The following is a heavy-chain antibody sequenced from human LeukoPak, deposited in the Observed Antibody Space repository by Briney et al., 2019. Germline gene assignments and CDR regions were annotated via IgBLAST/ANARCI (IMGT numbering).Heavy chain of an antibody. CDR1: GGSISSYY. D-gene: IGHD3-10*01. V-gene: IGHV4-59*01. J-gene: IGHJ4*02. Sequence: SETLSLTCTVSGGSISSYYWSWIRQPPGKGLEWIGYIYYSGSTNYNPSLKSRVTISVDTSKNQFSLKLSSVTAADTAVYYCARDSHGSGSPDYWGQGTLVTVSP. CDR3: ARDSHGSGSPDY. CDR2: IYYSGST.